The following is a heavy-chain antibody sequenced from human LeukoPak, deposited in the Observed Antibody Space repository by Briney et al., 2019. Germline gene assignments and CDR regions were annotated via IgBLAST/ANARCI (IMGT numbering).Heavy chain of an antibody. V-gene: IGHV4-34*01. J-gene: IGHJ4*02. D-gene: IGHD5-18*01. Sequence: SETLSLTCAVYSGSFSGYYWSWIRQPPGKGLEWIGEINHSGSTNYNPSLKSRVAISVDTSKNQFSLKLSSVTAADTAVYYCARDTATAVDYWGQGTLVTVSS. CDR2: INHSGST. CDR3: ARDTATAVDY. CDR1: SGSFSGYY.